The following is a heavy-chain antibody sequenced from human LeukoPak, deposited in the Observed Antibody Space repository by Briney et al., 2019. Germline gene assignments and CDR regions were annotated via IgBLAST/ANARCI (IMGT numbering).Heavy chain of an antibody. J-gene: IGHJ4*02. CDR1: GFTVSSNY. D-gene: IGHD5-12*01. CDR2: IYNGDIT. V-gene: IGHV3-53*01. Sequence: GGSLRLSCAASGFTVSSNYMTWVRQAPGKGLEWVSVIYNGDITNYADSEKGRFTISRDNSKNTLYLQMNSLRVDDTAVYYWAGGPAWLLFHYWGQGTLVTVSS. CDR3: AGGPAWLLFHY.